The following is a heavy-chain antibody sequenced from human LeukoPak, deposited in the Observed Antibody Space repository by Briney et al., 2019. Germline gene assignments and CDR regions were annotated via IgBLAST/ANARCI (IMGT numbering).Heavy chain of an antibody. J-gene: IGHJ4*02. CDR2: IKSKTDGGTT. D-gene: IGHD6-13*01. CDR1: GFTFSSYA. V-gene: IGHV3-15*01. Sequence: GGSPRLSCAASGFTFSSYAMSWVRQAPGKGLEWVGRIKSKTDGGTTDYAAPVKGRFTISRDDSKNTLYLQMNSLKTEDTAVYYCTTYFIAAALYYFDYWGQGTLVTVSS. CDR3: TTYFIAAALYYFDY.